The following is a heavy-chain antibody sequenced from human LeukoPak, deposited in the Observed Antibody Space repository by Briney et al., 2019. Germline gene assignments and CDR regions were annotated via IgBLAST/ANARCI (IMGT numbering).Heavy chain of an antibody. CDR2: IKQDGSEK. CDR3: ARTTYSSSYYMDV. V-gene: IGHV3-7*01. CDR1: GFTFSSYW. D-gene: IGHD6-6*01. J-gene: IGHJ6*03. Sequence: PGGSLRLSCAASGFTFSSYWMSWVRQAPGKGLEWVANIKQDGSEKYYVDSVKGRFTISRDNAKNSLYLQMNSLRAEDTAVYYCARTTYSSSYYMDVWGKGTTVTVSS.